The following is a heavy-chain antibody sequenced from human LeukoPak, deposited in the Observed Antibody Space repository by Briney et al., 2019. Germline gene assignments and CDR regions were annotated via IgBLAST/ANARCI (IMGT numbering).Heavy chain of an antibody. D-gene: IGHD6-13*01. V-gene: IGHV3-23*01. CDR1: GFTFSSYA. J-gene: IGHJ4*02. Sequence: GGSLRLSCAASGFTFSSYAMSWVRQAPGKGLEWVSAISGSGGSTYYADSVTGRFTISRDNAKNSLYLQMNSLRAEDTAVYYCARDLMGIAYRGAFYYWGQGTLVTVSS. CDR3: ARDLMGIAYRGAFYY. CDR2: ISGSGGST.